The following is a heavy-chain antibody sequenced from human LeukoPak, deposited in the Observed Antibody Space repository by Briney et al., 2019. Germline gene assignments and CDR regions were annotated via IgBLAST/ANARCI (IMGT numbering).Heavy chain of an antibody. D-gene: IGHD3-22*01. V-gene: IGHV4-59*01. CDR3: AGPNYYDSSGKLGPKSSDYYYYGMDV. Sequence: SETLSLTCTVSGGSISSYYWSWIRQPPGKGLEWIGYIYYSGSTNYNPSLKIRVTISVDTSKNQFSLKLSSVTAAGTAVYYCAGPNYYDSSGKLGPKSSDYYYYGMDVWGQGTTVTVSS. CDR2: IYYSGST. CDR1: GGSISSYY. J-gene: IGHJ6*02.